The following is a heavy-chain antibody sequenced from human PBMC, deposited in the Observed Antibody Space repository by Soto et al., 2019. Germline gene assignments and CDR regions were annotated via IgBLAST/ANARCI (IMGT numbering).Heavy chain of an antibody. V-gene: IGHV1-18*01. CDR1: GYTFTSYG. CDR3: ARDLIVGATSHWFDP. J-gene: IGHJ5*02. D-gene: IGHD1-26*01. Sequence: ASVKVSCKASGYTFTSYGISWVRQAPGQGLEWMGWISAYNGNTNYAQKLQGRVTMTTDTSTSTAYMELRSLRSDDTAVYYCARDLIVGATSHWFDPWAQGTLVTVSS. CDR2: ISAYNGNT.